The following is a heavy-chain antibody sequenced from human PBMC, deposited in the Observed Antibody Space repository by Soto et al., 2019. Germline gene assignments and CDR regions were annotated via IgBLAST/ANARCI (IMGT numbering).Heavy chain of an antibody. V-gene: IGHV5-51*01. CDR2: IYPGDSDT. CDR3: AIPFRRGPGAPYYYGMDV. D-gene: IGHD3-10*01. J-gene: IGHJ6*02. CDR1: GYSFTSYW. Sequence: GESLKISCKGSGYSFTSYWIGWVRQMPGKGLEWMGIIYPGDSDTSYSPSFQGQVTISADKSISTAYLQWSSLKASDTAMYYCAIPFRRGPGAPYYYGMDVWGQGTTVTVSS.